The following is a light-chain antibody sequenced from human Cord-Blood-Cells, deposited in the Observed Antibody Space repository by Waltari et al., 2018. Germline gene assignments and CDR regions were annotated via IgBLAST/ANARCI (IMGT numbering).Light chain of an antibody. J-gene: IGLJ3*02. Sequence: QSALPQPASVSGSHGPSITISCTGTSSDVGSYNLVSWYQQHPGKAPKLMIYEVSKRPSGVSNRFSGSKSGNTASLTISGLQAEDEADYYCCSYAGSSTLVFGGGTKLTVL. CDR3: CSYAGSSTLV. CDR1: SSDVGSYNL. V-gene: IGLV2-23*02. CDR2: EVS.